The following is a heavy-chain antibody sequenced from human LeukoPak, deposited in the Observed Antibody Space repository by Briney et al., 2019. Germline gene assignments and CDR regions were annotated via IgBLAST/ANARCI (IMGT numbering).Heavy chain of an antibody. V-gene: IGHV1-46*01. D-gene: IGHD3-22*01. J-gene: IGHJ5*02. CDR2: INPSGGST. CDR1: GYTFTSYY. CDR3: ARVGSDYYDTTPWFDP. Sequence: ASVKVSCKASGYTFTSYYMHWVRQALGQGLEWMGIINPSGGSTSYAQKFQGRVTMTRDMSTSTVYMELSSLRSEDTAVYYCARVGSDYYDTTPWFDPWGQGTLVTVSS.